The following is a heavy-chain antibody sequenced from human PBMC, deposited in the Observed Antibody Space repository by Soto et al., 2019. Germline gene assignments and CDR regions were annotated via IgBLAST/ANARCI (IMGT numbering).Heavy chain of an antibody. J-gene: IGHJ5*02. CDR1: DGSFTGYY. CDR2: INQSGGT. D-gene: IGHD3-22*01. CDR3: ARGRNYHDSSEFGP. V-gene: IGHV4-34*01. Sequence: QVRLQQWGAGLLETSETLSLTCAVYDGSFTGYYWSWIRQPPGKGLEWIGEINQSGGTKYTPSLQSRVTISLATSKKQFSLKLVSVTAADTAIYYCARGRNYHDSSEFGPWGQGTPVTVSS.